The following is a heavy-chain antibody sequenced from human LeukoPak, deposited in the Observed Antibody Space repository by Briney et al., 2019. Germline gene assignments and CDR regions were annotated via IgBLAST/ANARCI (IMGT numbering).Heavy chain of an antibody. Sequence: PSETLSLTCTVSGGSISSYYWSWIRQPPGKGLEWIGYIYYSGSTNYNPSLRSRVTISIETSKNQFSLKVISVTAADTAIYYCARESGSYLWRSWLNPWGQGTLVTVSS. CDR1: GGSISSYY. V-gene: IGHV4-59*01. CDR2: IYYSGST. J-gene: IGHJ5*02. CDR3: ARESGSYLWRSWLNP. D-gene: IGHD3-16*01.